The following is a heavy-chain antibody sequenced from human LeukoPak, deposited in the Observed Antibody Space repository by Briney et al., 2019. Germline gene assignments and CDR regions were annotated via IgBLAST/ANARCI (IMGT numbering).Heavy chain of an antibody. V-gene: IGHV3-30*02. D-gene: IGHD3-16*01. CDR2: IGDDGRKK. CDR1: GFTFSSYG. CDR3: ARRRYDWGGDFAN. Sequence: GGSLRLSCAASGFTFSSYGMHWVRQAPGKGLEWVAFIGDDGRKKHYADSVKGRFTISRDNSKNTLYLQMNSLRAEDTAVYYCARRRYDWGGDFANWGQGTLVTVSS. J-gene: IGHJ4*02.